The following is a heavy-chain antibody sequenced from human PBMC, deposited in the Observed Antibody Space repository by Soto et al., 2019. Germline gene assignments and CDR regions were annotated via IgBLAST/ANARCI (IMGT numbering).Heavy chain of an antibody. CDR3: ARDDAAGSPFYYSYYGMDV. CDR2: ISAYNGNT. D-gene: IGHD6-13*01. CDR1: GYTFTSYG. J-gene: IGHJ6*02. V-gene: IGHV1-18*04. Sequence: ASVKVSCKASGYTFTSYGISWVRQAPGQGLEWMGWISAYNGNTNYAQKLQGRVTMTTDTSTSTAYMELRSLRSDDTAVYYCARDDAAGSPFYYSYYGMDVWGQGPRVTVSS.